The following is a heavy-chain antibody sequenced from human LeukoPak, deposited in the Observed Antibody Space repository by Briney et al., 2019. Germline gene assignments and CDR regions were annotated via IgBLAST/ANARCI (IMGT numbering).Heavy chain of an antibody. J-gene: IGHJ5*02. CDR2: IYHSGST. Sequence: SETLSLTCTVSGYSISSGYYWGWIWQPPGKGLEWIGSIYHSGSTYYNPSLKSRVTISVDTSKNQFSLKLSSVTAADTAVYYCARDPRITMVRGVITRGSRWFDPWGQGTLVTVSS. V-gene: IGHV4-38-2*02. CDR3: ARDPRITMVRGVITRGSRWFDP. CDR1: GYSISSGYY. D-gene: IGHD3-10*01.